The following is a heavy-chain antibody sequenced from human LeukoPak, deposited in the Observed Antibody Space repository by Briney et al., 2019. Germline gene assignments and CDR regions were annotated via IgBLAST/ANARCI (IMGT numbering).Heavy chain of an antibody. CDR3: ARDSQLQLPNTWFDP. D-gene: IGHD1-1*01. CDR1: GYTFTVYY. J-gene: IGHJ5*02. V-gene: IGHV1-2*02. Sequence: AAVTVSFKGSGYTFTVYYMHWVRQAPGQGLEWMGWINPNSGGTNYAQKFQGRVTITRDTSISTAYMELSRLRSDDTAVYYCARDSQLQLPNTWFDPWGQGTLVTVSS. CDR2: INPNSGGT.